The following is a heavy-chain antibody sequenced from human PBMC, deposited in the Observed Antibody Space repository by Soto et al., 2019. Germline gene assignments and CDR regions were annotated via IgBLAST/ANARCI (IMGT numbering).Heavy chain of an antibody. Sequence: QVQLVQSGAEVKKPGSSVKVSCKASGGTFSSYAISWVRQAPGQGLEWMVGSIPIFVKANYAQKFQGRVTITAHESKSTAYMELRSMRSEDTAVYYCARIAYCGGDCYSDYYYGMDVWGQGTTVTVSS. V-gene: IGHV1-69*01. CDR2: SIPIFVKA. D-gene: IGHD2-21*02. CDR1: GGTFSSYA. J-gene: IGHJ6*02. CDR3: ARIAYCGGDCYSDYYYGMDV.